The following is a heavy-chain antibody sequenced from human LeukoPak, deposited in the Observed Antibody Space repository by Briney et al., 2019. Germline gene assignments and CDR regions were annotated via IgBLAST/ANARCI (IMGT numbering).Heavy chain of an antibody. D-gene: IGHD3-10*01. CDR3: STTYGSGSYYNQGY. J-gene: IGHJ4*02. Sequence: PGGSLRLSCAASGFTFSNAWMSWVRQAPGKGLEWVGRVKSKTDGGTTDYAAPVKGRFTISRDDSKNTLYLQMNSLKTEDTAVYHCSTTYGSGSYYNQGYWGQGTLVTVSS. CDR1: GFTFSNAW. CDR2: VKSKTDGGTT. V-gene: IGHV3-15*01.